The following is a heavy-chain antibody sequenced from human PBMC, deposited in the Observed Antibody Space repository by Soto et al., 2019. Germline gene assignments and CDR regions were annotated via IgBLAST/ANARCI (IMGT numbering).Heavy chain of an antibody. CDR1: GFTFSSYA. J-gene: IGHJ4*02. CDR2: ISGSGGST. D-gene: IGHD6-6*01. Sequence: GGSLRLSCAASGFTFSSYAMSWVRQAPGKGLEWVSAISGSGGSTYYADSVKGRFTISRDNSKNTLYLQMNSLRAEDTAVYYCAKDFRPPYSSSYYFDYWGQGTLVTVSS. V-gene: IGHV3-23*01. CDR3: AKDFRPPYSSSYYFDY.